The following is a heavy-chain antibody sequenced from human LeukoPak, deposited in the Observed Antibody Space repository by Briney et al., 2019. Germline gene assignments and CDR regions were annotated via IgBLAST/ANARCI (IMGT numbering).Heavy chain of an antibody. Sequence: ASVKVSCKASGYTFTSYDINWVRRATGQGLEWMGWMNPISGYTGNAQKFQGRVTMTRNTSISTAYMELSSLRSEDTAVYYCARGNRLYTSSWYSLAFDIWGQGTMVTVSS. J-gene: IGHJ3*02. V-gene: IGHV1-8*01. D-gene: IGHD6-13*01. CDR1: GYTFTSYD. CDR2: MNPISGYT. CDR3: ARGNRLYTSSWYSLAFDI.